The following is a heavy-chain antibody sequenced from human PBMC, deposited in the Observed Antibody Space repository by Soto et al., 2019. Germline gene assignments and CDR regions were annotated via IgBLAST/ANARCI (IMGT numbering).Heavy chain of an antibody. CDR1: GFTFSSYS. CDR3: AGDRIAAALNWFHP. V-gene: IGHV3-21*01. D-gene: IGHD6-25*01. J-gene: IGHJ5*02. Sequence: GGSLRLSCAASGFTFSSYSMNWVRQAPGKGLEWGSSISSSSSYIYYADSVKGRFTISRDNAKNSLYLHMNSLRAEDTAVYYCAGDRIAAALNWFHPWGPGTLVTVSS. CDR2: ISSSSSYI.